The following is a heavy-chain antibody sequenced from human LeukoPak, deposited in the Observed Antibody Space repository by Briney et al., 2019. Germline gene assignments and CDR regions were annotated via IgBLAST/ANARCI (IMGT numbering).Heavy chain of an antibody. CDR1: GFTFSSYS. D-gene: IGHD2-21*01. CDR3: ARDFNPSYGDNCYIDAFDI. J-gene: IGHJ3*02. CDR2: IKRDGSAI. V-gene: IGHV3-7*01. Sequence: PGGSLRLSCAASGFTFSSYSMNWVRQAPGKGLEWVANIKRDGSAIHYVDSVKGRFTISRDNAKNSLYLQMDSLRAEDTAVYYCARDFNPSYGDNCYIDAFDIWGQGTMVTVSS.